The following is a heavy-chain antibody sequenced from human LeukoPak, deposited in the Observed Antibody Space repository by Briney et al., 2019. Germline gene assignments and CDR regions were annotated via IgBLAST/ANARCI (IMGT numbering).Heavy chain of an antibody. D-gene: IGHD6-19*01. CDR3: ARVLAVAGHPFDY. CDR2: INHSGST. J-gene: IGHJ4*02. Sequence: PSETLSLTCAVYGGSFSGYYWSWIRQPPGKGLEWIGEINHSGSTNYNPSLKSRVTISVDTSKNQFSLKLSSVTAADTAVYYCARVLAVAGHPFDYWGQGTLVTVSS. V-gene: IGHV4-34*01. CDR1: GGSFSGYY.